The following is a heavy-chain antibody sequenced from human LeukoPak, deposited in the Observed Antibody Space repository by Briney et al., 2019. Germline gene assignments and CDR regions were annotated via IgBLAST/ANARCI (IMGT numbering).Heavy chain of an antibody. D-gene: IGHD5-18*01. CDR2: LSGSGGST. Sequence: GGSLTLSCAASGFTFSSYAMSWVRQAPGKGLEWVSALSGSGGSTYYADSVKGRFTIARDNSKNTLYLQMNSLRAEDTAVYYCAKGGYSYGYPLDYWGQGTLVTVSS. CDR1: GFTFSSYA. CDR3: AKGGYSYGYPLDY. J-gene: IGHJ4*02. V-gene: IGHV3-23*01.